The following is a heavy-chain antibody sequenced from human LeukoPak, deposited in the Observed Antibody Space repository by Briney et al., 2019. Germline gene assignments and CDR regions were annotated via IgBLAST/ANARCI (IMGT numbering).Heavy chain of an antibody. CDR3: VNPNSAPFDY. CDR2: ISYDGSNK. Sequence: GGSLRLSCAASGFTFSSYAMHWVRQAPGKGLEWVAVISYDGSNKYYADSVKGRFTISRDNSKNTLYLQMNSLRVEDTAVYYCVNPNSAPFDYWGQGTLVTVSS. V-gene: IGHV3-30-3*01. J-gene: IGHJ4*02. D-gene: IGHD4-11*01. CDR1: GFTFSSYA.